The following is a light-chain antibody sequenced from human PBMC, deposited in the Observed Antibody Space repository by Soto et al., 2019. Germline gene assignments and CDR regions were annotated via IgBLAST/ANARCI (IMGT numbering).Light chain of an antibody. CDR1: RSVSSY. Sequence: EIVLTQSPATLSLSPGERATLACRASRSVSSYLVWYQQKPGQAPRLLIYDASNRATGIPARFSGSGSGTDFTLTISSLEPEDFAVYYCQQRSNWPPTFGGGTKVAIK. J-gene: IGKJ4*01. CDR2: DAS. V-gene: IGKV3-11*01. CDR3: QQRSNWPPT.